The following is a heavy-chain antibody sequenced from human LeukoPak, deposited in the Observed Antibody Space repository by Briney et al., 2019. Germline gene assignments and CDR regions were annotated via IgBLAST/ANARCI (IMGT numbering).Heavy chain of an antibody. D-gene: IGHD3-3*01. J-gene: IGHJ4*02. Sequence: ASVNVSCKASGGTFSSYAISWVRQAPGQGLEWMGGIIPIFGTANYAQKFQGRVTITADESTSTAYMELSSLRSEDTAVYYCARAGDDFWSGYPQYYFDYWGQGTLVTVSS. CDR2: IIPIFGTA. V-gene: IGHV1-69*13. CDR1: GGTFSSYA. CDR3: ARAGDDFWSGYPQYYFDY.